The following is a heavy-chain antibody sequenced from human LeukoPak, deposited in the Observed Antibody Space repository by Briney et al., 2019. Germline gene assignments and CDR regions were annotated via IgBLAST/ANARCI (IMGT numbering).Heavy chain of an antibody. D-gene: IGHD4-17*01. J-gene: IGHJ4*02. CDR3: GRVGVGTVTTWDY. CDR2: LSYDGSKK. CDR1: GFTFSNYA. V-gene: IGHV3-30-3*01. Sequence: GGSLRLSCTASGFTFSNYAMHWVRQAPGKGLEWVAVLSYDGSKKYYADSVKGRFTISRDNSKNTLYLQMSSLRDDDTAVYHCGRVGVGTVTTWDYWGQGTLVTVSS.